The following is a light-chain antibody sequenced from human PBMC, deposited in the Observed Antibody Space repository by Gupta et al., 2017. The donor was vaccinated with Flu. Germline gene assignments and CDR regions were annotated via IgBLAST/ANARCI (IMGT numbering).Light chain of an antibody. V-gene: IGKV3-15*01. CDR2: GAA. Sequence: ATLSVSPGERATLSCRASQSVSSNLAWYQQKPGQAPRLLIYGAATRATGIPARFSGSGSGTEFTLTISSLQSEDFAVYYCQQYNNWPPWTFGQGTKVEIK. CDR3: QQYNNWPPWT. J-gene: IGKJ1*01. CDR1: QSVSSN.